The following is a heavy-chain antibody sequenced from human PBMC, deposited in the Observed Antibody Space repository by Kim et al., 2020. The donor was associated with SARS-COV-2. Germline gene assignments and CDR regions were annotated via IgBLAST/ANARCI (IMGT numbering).Heavy chain of an antibody. CDR2: ISGSGGST. CDR3: AKPHGSGSYYKSSDAFDI. V-gene: IGHV3-23*01. Sequence: GGSLRLSCAASGFTFSSYAMSWVRQAPGKGLEWVSAISGSGGSTYYADSVKGRFTISRDNSKNTLYLQMNSLRAEDTAVYYCAKPHGSGSYYKSSDAFDIWGQGTMVTVSS. CDR1: GFTFSSYA. D-gene: IGHD3-10*01. J-gene: IGHJ3*02.